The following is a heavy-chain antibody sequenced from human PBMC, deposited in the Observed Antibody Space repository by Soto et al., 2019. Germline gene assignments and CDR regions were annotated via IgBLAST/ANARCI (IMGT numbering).Heavy chain of an antibody. CDR3: ARYSSGWWAYDY. J-gene: IGHJ4*02. V-gene: IGHV4-61*08. CDR1: GASVGSGGYY. Sequence: SETLSLTCTVSGASVGSGGYYWSWIRQVPGKGLEWIGYIKYSGTTHYSPSLKSRVTISVDTSKNQFSLKLSSVTAADTAVYYCARYSSGWWAYDYWGQGTLVTVSS. CDR2: IKYSGTT. D-gene: IGHD6-19*01.